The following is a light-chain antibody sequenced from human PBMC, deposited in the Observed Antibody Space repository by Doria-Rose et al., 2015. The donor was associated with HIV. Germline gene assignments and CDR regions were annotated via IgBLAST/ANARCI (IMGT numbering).Light chain of an antibody. J-gene: IGKJ1*01. CDR2: DGS. CDR1: QSFSSTY. Sequence: TQSPGTLSLSPGVRATLSCRASQSFSSTYLAWYHQKPGQAPSLLIYDGSTRATGIPDRFSASGSGTDFTLTINRLEPEDFALYYCHQYGTSWTFGQGTKVEI. CDR3: HQYGTSWT. V-gene: IGKV3-20*01.